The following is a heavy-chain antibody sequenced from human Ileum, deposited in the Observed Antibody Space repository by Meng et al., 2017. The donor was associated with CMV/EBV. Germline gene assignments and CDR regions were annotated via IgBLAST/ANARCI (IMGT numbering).Heavy chain of an antibody. V-gene: IGHV4-59*01. CDR3: SRVGYHISRGYHGFDY. D-gene: IGHD3-22*01. CDR1: GGSIATNY. J-gene: IGHJ4*02. Sequence: SETLSLTCTVSGGSIATNYYSWIRQSPGKGLEWIGYIYFSWTTNYNPSLNSRATISVDSSTNHFYFKLRSVTAADTAVYYCSRVGYHISRGYHGFDYWGQGRLVTVSS. CDR2: IYFSWTT.